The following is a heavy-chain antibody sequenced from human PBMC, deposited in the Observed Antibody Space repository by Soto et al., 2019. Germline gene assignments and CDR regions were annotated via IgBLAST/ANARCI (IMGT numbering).Heavy chain of an antibody. J-gene: IGHJ4*02. Sequence: PGGSLRLSCAASGFTFSTYSMNWVRQAPGKGLEWVSYISSSSSTIFYTGSVKGRFTVSRDNAKNSLYLQMNSLKTEDTAVYYCTTVVVAATFRNSGDYWGQGTLVTVSS. CDR2: ISSSSSTI. D-gene: IGHD2-15*01. V-gene: IGHV3-48*01. CDR3: TTVVVAATFRNSGDY. CDR1: GFTFSTYS.